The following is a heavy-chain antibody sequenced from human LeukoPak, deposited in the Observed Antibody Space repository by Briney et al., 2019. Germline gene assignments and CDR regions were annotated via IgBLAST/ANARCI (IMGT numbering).Heavy chain of an antibody. CDR2: ISSSGDTK. D-gene: IGHD3-16*01. CDR1: GFTFSSYS. V-gene: IGHV3-48*04. CDR3: ARDPDLGDPDF. J-gene: IGHJ4*02. Sequence: GGSLRLSCAASGFTFSSYSMNWVRQAPGKGLEWVSYISSSGDTKYYADSVKGRFTISRDNAKNSLYLQMNSLRAEDTAVYYCARDPDLGDPDFWGQGTLVTVSS.